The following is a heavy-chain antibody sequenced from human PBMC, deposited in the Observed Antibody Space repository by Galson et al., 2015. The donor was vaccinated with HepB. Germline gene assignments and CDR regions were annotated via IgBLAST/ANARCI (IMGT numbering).Heavy chain of an antibody. CDR3: AREGYDILTGLEWFDP. V-gene: IGHV3-7*03. J-gene: IGHJ5*02. D-gene: IGHD3-9*01. Sequence: SLRLSCAASGFTFSSYWMNWVRQAPGKGLEWVANIKQDGSEKYYVDSVKGRFTISRDNAKNSLYLQMNSLRAEDTAVYYCAREGYDILTGLEWFDPWGQGTLVTVSS. CDR1: GFTFSSYW. CDR2: IKQDGSEK.